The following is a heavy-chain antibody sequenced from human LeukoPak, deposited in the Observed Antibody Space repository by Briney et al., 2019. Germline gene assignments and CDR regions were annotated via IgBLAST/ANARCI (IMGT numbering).Heavy chain of an antibody. CDR1: GYTFTSYD. CDR2: MNPNSGNT. V-gene: IGHV1-8*01. D-gene: IGHD2-15*01. J-gene: IGHJ4*02. Sequence: GASVKVSCKASGYTFTSYDINWVRQATGQGLEWMGWMNPNSGNTGYAQKFQGRVTMTRNTSISTAYMELSSLRSEDTAVYCCARGYCSGGSCYVGDHFDYWGQGTLVTVSS. CDR3: ARGYCSGGSCYVGDHFDY.